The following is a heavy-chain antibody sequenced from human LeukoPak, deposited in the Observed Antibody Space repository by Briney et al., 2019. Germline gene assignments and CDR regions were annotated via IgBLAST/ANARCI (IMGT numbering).Heavy chain of an antibody. Sequence: SETLSLTCTVSGGSINSSNYYWGWIRQPPGKGLEWIGSIYYSGSTYYNPSLKSRVTISVDTSKNQFSLKLSSVTAADTAVYYCARAQVVVSPTEYFQHWGQGTLVTVSS. CDR2: IYYSGST. J-gene: IGHJ1*01. CDR1: GGSINSSNYY. V-gene: IGHV4-39*01. CDR3: ARAQVVVSPTEYFQH. D-gene: IGHD3-22*01.